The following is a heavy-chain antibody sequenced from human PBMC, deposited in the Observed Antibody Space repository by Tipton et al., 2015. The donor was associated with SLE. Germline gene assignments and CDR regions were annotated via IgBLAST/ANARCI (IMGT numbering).Heavy chain of an antibody. Sequence: VKPSETLSLTCTVSDGSIRDYYWTWIRQPAGEGLEWIGRIYASGSTNYNPSLRSRAAMSVDTSKSQFSLKLTSVTAADTAVYYCAREGISSESVDFWGQGTLVIVSA. D-gene: IGHD6-6*01. CDR2: IYASGST. CDR3: AREGISSESVDF. V-gene: IGHV4-4*07. CDR1: DGSIRDYY. J-gene: IGHJ4*02.